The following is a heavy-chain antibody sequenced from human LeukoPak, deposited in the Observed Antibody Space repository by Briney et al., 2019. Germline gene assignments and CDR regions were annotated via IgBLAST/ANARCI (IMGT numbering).Heavy chain of an antibody. CDR2: IYSDGSST. V-gene: IGHV3-74*01. Sequence: GGSLRLSCAASGFTFSSYWMHWVRQTPGKGLVWVSRIYSDGSSTSYADSVKGRFTISRDDAKNTLYLQMNRLRAEDTAVYYWVREIGYRNGLFDYWDQGTLVTVSS. CDR3: VREIGYRNGLFDY. J-gene: IGHJ4*02. D-gene: IGHD5-18*01. CDR1: GFTFSSYW.